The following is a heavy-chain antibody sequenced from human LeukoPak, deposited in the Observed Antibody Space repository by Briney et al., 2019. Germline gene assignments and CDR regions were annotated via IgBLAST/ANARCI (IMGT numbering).Heavy chain of an antibody. CDR2: INTDGSST. V-gene: IGHV3-74*01. Sequence: GGSLRLSCAASGFTFSSYWMHWVRQAPGKGLVWVSRINTDGSSTSYADSVKGRFTISRDNAKNTLYLQMNSLRAEDTAVYYCARSEYGGNPEPTDYWGQGTLVTVSS. CDR3: ARSEYGGNPEPTDY. CDR1: GFTFSSYW. D-gene: IGHD4-23*01. J-gene: IGHJ4*02.